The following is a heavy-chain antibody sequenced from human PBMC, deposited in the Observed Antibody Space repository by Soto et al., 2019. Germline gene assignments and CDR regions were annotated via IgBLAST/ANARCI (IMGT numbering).Heavy chain of an antibody. D-gene: IGHD3-22*01. CDR3: ARGEASGSRWAIIDY. Sequence: QVQLVQPGAEVKKPGSSVKVSCKASGGTFNSYAISWVRQAPGQGLEWMGGIIPIFGTANYAQKFQGRVTITADEPTSTAYMELSSLRSEDTAVYYCARGEASGSRWAIIDYWGQGTLVIVSS. CDR2: IIPIFGTA. J-gene: IGHJ4*02. V-gene: IGHV1-69*12. CDR1: GGTFNSYA.